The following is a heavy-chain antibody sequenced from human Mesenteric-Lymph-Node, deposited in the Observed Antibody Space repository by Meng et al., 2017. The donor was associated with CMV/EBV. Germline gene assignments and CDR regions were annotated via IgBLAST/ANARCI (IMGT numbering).Heavy chain of an antibody. V-gene: IGHV3-23*01. CDR2: ISGSGGST. CDR3: AKLVSYYYYGMDV. CDR1: GFTFSSYA. J-gene: IGHJ6*02. Sequence: GESLKISCAASGFTFSSYAMSWVRQAPGKGLEWVSAISGSGGSTYYADSVKGRFTISRDNSKNTLYLQMNSLRAEDTAVYYCAKLVSYYYYGMDVWGQGTTVTVSS.